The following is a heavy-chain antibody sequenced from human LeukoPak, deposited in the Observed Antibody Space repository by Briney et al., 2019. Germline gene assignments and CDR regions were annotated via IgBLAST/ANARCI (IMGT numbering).Heavy chain of an antibody. Sequence: SETLSLTCTVSGYSISSGYYWGWIRQPPGKGLQWIESIYYSGSTYYNPSLKSRVTISVDTSKNQFSLKLNSVTAADTAVYYCARNKYYYGSGNYGVPNWFDPWGQGTLVTVSS. J-gene: IGHJ5*02. CDR1: GYSISSGYY. V-gene: IGHV4-38-2*02. D-gene: IGHD3-10*01. CDR2: IYYSGST. CDR3: ARNKYYYGSGNYGVPNWFDP.